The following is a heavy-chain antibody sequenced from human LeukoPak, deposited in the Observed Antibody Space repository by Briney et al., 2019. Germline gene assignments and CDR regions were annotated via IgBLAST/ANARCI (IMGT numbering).Heavy chain of an antibody. CDR3: ARVGYDFWSGYLDY. CDR2: INHSGST. V-gene: IGHV4-34*01. D-gene: IGHD3-3*01. Sequence: SETLSLTCAVYGGSFNGYHWSWIRQPPGKGLEWIGEINHSGSTNYNPSLKSRVTISVDTSKNQFSLRLSSVTAADTAVYYCARVGYDFWSGYLDYWGQGTLVTVSS. CDR1: GGSFNGYH. J-gene: IGHJ4*02.